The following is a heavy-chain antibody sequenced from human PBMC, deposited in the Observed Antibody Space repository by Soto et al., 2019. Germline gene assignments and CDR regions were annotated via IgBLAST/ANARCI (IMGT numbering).Heavy chain of an antibody. J-gene: IGHJ6*02. CDR2: ISYDGSNK. CDR1: GFTFSSYA. V-gene: IGHV3-30-3*01. D-gene: IGHD6-13*01. Sequence: GGSLRLSCAASGFTFSSYAMHWVRQAPGKGLEWVAVISYDGSNKYYADSVKGRFTISRDNSKNTLYLQMNSLRAEDTAVYYCARDLAAADKSYYYYGMDVWGQGTTVTVSS. CDR3: ARDLAAADKSYYYYGMDV.